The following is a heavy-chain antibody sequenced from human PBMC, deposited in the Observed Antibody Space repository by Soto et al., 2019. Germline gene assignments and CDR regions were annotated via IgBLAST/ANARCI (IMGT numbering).Heavy chain of an antibody. D-gene: IGHD6-13*01. Sequence: QVQLQESGPGLVKPSETLSLTCTVSGGSISSYYWSWIRQPPGKGLEWIGYIYYSGSTNYNPSLKSRGTISVDTSKNQFSLKLRSVTAADTAVYYCASAAAGPYYYYYMDVWGKGTTVTVSS. J-gene: IGHJ6*03. CDR2: IYYSGST. CDR3: ASAAAGPYYYYYMDV. CDR1: GGSISSYY. V-gene: IGHV4-59*08.